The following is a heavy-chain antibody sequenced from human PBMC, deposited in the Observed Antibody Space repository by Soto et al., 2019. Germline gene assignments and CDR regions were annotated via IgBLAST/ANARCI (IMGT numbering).Heavy chain of an antibody. V-gene: IGHV1-3*05. CDR3: AIHILGGTTDY. CDR2: INAGKGDT. CDR1: GYTFTNHA. D-gene: IGHD1-7*01. J-gene: IGHJ4*02. Sequence: QVQLVQSGAEEKKPGASVKVSCKASGYTFTNHAIHWVRQAPGQGLEWMGWINAGKGDTKYPQRFQGRVTITRDTSASTADMELSSLRSEDTAVCYCAIHILGGTTDYWGPGTLVTVSS.